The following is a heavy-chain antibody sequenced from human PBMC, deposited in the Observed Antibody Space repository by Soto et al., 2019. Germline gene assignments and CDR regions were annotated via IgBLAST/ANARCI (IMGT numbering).Heavy chain of an antibody. CDR1: GGSISSSSYY. CDR2: IYYSGST. Sequence: PSETLSLTCTVSGGSISSSSYYWGWIRQPPGKGLEWIGSIYYSGSTYYNPSLKSRVTISVDTSKNQFSLKLSSVTAADTAVYYCARQGYSSSWFYYYCYGMDVWGQGTTVTVS. J-gene: IGHJ6*02. V-gene: IGHV4-39*01. D-gene: IGHD6-13*01. CDR3: ARQGYSSSWFYYYCYGMDV.